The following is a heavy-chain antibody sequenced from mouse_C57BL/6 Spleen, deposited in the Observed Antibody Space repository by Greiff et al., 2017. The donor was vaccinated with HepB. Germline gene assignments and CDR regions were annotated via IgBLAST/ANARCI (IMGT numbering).Heavy chain of an antibody. D-gene: IGHD2-3*01. CDR3: ALYDGTTREAMDY. J-gene: IGHJ4*01. Sequence: QLHQPVPYLFHPFSSVNISCKSSCYSFTDYNMNWVKQSNGKSLEWIGVINPNYGTTSYNQKFKGKAKLTVDQSSSTAYMQLNSLTSEDSAVYYYALYDGTTREAMDYWGQGTSVTVSS. V-gene: IGHV1-39*01. CDR2: INPNYGTT. CDR1: CYSFTDYN.